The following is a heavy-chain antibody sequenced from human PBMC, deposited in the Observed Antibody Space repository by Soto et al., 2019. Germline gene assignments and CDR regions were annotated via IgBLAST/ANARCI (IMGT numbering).Heavy chain of an antibody. CDR3: ARDYAVIGDAFDI. CDR2: IYYSGST. D-gene: IGHD3-16*02. V-gene: IGHV4-31*03. J-gene: IGHJ3*02. CDR1: GGSISSVGYY. Sequence: QVQLQESGPGLVKPSQTLSLTCTVSGGSISSVGYYWSWIRQHPEKGLEWIGYIYYSGSTYYNPSLKSRVAISVDTSENQFSLKLRSVTAADTAVYYCARDYAVIGDAFDIWGQGTMVTVSS.